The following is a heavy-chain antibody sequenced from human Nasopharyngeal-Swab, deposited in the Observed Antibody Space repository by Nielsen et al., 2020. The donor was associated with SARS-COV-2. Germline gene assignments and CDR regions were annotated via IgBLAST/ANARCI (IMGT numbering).Heavy chain of an antibody. CDR3: AKDFLAGPGYFDY. V-gene: IGHV3-74*01. CDR1: GFTFSSYW. Sequence: GGSLRLSCAASGFTFSSYWMHWVRQAPGKGLVWVSRINSDGSSTSYADSVKGRFTISRDNAKNTLYLQMNSLRAEDTTVYYCAKDFLAGPGYFDYWGQGTLVTVSS. CDR2: INSDGSST. J-gene: IGHJ4*02. D-gene: IGHD7-27*01.